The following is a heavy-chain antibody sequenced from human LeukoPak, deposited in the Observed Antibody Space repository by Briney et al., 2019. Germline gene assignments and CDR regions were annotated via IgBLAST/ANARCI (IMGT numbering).Heavy chain of an antibody. CDR3: ARPKSAMTRGCFDI. CDR1: GYNFTRDW. CDR2: IYPGDSDT. V-gene: IGHV5-51*01. D-gene: IGHD4-11*01. Sequence: GKSLKISCKGSGYNFTRDWIGWVRQMPGKGLEWMGIIYPGDSDTRYSPSFQGQVTISADKSISTAFLQWSSLKASDTAIYYCARPKSAMTRGCFDIWGQGTMVTVRS. J-gene: IGHJ3*02.